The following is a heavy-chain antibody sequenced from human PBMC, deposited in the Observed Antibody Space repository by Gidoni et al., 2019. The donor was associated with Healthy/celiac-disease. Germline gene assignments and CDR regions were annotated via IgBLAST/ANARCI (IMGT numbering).Heavy chain of an antibody. Sequence: EVQLVQSGAEVKKPGESLRISCKGSGYSFTSYWIIWVRQMPGKGLEWMGRIDPSDSYTNYSPSFQGHVTISADKSISTAYLQWSSLKASDTAMYYCARPYYDILTGAYYFDYWGQGTLVTVSS. CDR2: IDPSDSYT. J-gene: IGHJ4*02. D-gene: IGHD3-9*01. CDR1: GYSFTSYW. CDR3: ARPYYDILTGAYYFDY. V-gene: IGHV5-10-1*01.